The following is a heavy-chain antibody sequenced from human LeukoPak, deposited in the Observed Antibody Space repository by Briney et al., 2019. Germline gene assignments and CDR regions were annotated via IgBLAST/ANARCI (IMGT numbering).Heavy chain of an antibody. V-gene: IGHV3-23*01. J-gene: IGHJ4*02. D-gene: IGHD3-16*02. CDR1: GFTFSSYA. CDR2: ISGSGDST. CDR3: AKLRLGELSFSSADY. Sequence: PGGSLRLSCAASGFTFSSYAMSWVRQAPGKGLEWVSAISGSGDSTYYADSVKGRFTISRDNSKNTLYLQMNSLRAEDTAVYYCAKLRLGELSFSSADYWGQGTLVTVSS.